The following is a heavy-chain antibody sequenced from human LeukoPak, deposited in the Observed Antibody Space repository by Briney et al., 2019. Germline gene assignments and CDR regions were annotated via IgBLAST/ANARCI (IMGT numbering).Heavy chain of an antibody. V-gene: IGHV4-39*01. D-gene: IGHD2-2*01. CDR3: ARLLTAAALTDAFDI. Sequence: SETLSLTCTVSGGSISSSSYYWGWIRQPPGKGLEWIGSIYCSGSTYYNPSLKSRVTISVDTSKNQFSLKLSSVTAADTAVYYCARLLTAAALTDAFDIWGQGTMVTVSS. CDR2: IYCSGST. CDR1: GGSISSSSYY. J-gene: IGHJ3*02.